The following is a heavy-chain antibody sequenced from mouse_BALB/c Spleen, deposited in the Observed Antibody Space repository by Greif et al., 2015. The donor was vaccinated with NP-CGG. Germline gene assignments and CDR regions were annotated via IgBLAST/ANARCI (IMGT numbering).Heavy chain of an antibody. V-gene: IGHV5-17*02. CDR3: ARSRTYGSSYVGDY. CDR1: GFTFSSFG. D-gene: IGHD1-1*01. J-gene: IGHJ2*01. Sequence: EVMLVESGGGLVQPGGSRKLSCAASGFTFSSFGMHWVRQAPEKGLEWVAYISSGSSTIYYADTVKGRFTISRDNPKNTLFLQMTSLRSEDTAMYYCARSRTYGSSYVGDYWGQGTTLTVSS. CDR2: ISSGSSTI.